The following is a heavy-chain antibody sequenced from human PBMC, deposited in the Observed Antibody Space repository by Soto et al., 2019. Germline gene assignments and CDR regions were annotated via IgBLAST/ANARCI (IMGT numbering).Heavy chain of an antibody. CDR3: ATTLGAWFGELSFDY. CDR1: GGSISSYY. Sequence: SETLSLTCSVSGGSISSYYWSWIRQPPGKGLEWIGYIYYSGSTNYNPSLKSRVTISVDMSKNQFSLKLSSVTAADTAVYYCATTLGAWFGELSFDYWGQGTLVTVS. V-gene: IGHV4-59*08. CDR2: IYYSGST. D-gene: IGHD3-10*01. J-gene: IGHJ4*02.